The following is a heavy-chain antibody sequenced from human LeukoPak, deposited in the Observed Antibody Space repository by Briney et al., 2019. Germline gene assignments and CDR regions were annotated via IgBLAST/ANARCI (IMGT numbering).Heavy chain of an antibody. CDR2: MNPNRGNT. J-gene: IGHJ5*02. V-gene: IGHV1-8*01. Sequence: ASVKVSCKASGYTFTSYDINWVRQATGQGLEWMGWMNPNRGNTGYAQKFQGRVTMTRNTSISTAYMELSSLRSEDTAVYYCARETGADYGDYGNWFDPWGQGTLVTVSS. D-gene: IGHD4-17*01. CDR1: GYTFTSYD. CDR3: ARETGADYGDYGNWFDP.